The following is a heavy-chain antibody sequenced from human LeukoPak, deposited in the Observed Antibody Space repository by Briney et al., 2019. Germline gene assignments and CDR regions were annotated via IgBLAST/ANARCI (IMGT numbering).Heavy chain of an antibody. Sequence: SETLSLTCTVSGGSISSYYWSWIRQPPRKGLEWIGYIYYTGSTNYNPSLESRVTISIDTSKNQFSLKLSSVTAADTAVYYCARISSDWPHYYMDVWGKGTTVTVSS. J-gene: IGHJ6*03. CDR1: GGSISSYY. D-gene: IGHD6-19*01. CDR3: ARISSDWPHYYMDV. V-gene: IGHV4-59*08. CDR2: IYYTGST.